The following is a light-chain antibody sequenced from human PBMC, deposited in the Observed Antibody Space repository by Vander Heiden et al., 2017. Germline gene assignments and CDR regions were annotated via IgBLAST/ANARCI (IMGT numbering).Light chain of an antibody. Sequence: RVTISCRASQSISTSLAWYQQKPGKAPKLVIYKTSSLETGVPSTFSGSGSGTDFTLTISSLQPDDFASYYCHQYIDYPYTFGQGTKLEIK. CDR1: QSISTS. CDR3: HQYIDYPYT. J-gene: IGKJ2*01. CDR2: KTS. V-gene: IGKV1-5*03.